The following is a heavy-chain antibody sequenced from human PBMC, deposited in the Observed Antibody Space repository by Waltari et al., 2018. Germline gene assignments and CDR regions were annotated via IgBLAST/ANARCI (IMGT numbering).Heavy chain of an antibody. J-gene: IGHJ6*02. CDR1: GFTFSRYW. V-gene: IGHV3-7*01. CDR2: IKQDGSEK. Sequence: EVQLVESGGGLVQPGGSLRLSCAASGFTFSRYWLSWVRQAPGKGLEWVANIKQDGSEKYYVDSVKGRFTISRDNAKNSLYLQMNSLRAEDTAVYYCARGLGGMDVWGQGTTVTVSS. CDR3: ARGLGGMDV. D-gene: IGHD3-16*01.